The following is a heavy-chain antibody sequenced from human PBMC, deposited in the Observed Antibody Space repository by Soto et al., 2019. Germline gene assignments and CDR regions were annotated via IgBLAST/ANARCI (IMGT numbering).Heavy chain of an antibody. CDR2: IIPIFGTA. CDR3: ARDRGYYYGSGSRGFDP. J-gene: IGHJ5*02. V-gene: IGHV1-69*01. D-gene: IGHD3-10*01. CDR1: GGTFSSYA. Sequence: QVQLVQSGAEVKKPGSSVKVSCKASGGTFSSYAISWVRQAPGQGLEWMGGIIPIFGTANYAQKFQGRVTMTADESTSTAYMELSSLRSEDTAVYYCARDRGYYYGSGSRGFDPWGQGTLVTVSS.